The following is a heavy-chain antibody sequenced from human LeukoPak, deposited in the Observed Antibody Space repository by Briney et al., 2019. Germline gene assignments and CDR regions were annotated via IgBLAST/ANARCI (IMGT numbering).Heavy chain of an antibody. Sequence: PSETLSLTCTVSGGSISSYYWSWIRQPAGKGLEWIGRIYTSGSTNYNPSLKSRVTISVDTSKNQFSLKLSSVTAADTAVYYCASGKGDSSGYYYDAFDIWGQGTMVTVSS. V-gene: IGHV4-4*07. CDR1: GGSISSYY. J-gene: IGHJ3*02. CDR3: ASGKGDSSGYYYDAFDI. D-gene: IGHD3-22*01. CDR2: IYTSGST.